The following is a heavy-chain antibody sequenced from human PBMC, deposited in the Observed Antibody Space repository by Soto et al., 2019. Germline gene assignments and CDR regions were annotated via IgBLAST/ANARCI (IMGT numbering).Heavy chain of an antibody. J-gene: IGHJ4*02. Sequence: GGSLRLSCATSGFTFTGYVLHWVRQAPGKGLEWVAVMSHDGINTYYADSVKGRFTVSRDDSKNTLYLQMNSLRDEDTAIYYCARTRKYYYDSSGYYLSYWGQGTLVTVSS. CDR3: ARTRKYYYDSSGYYLSY. V-gene: IGHV3-30-3*01. CDR2: MSHDGINT. CDR1: GFTFTGYV. D-gene: IGHD3-22*01.